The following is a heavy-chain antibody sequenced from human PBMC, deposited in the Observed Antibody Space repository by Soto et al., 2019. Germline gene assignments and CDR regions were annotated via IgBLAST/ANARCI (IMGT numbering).Heavy chain of an antibody. CDR1: GFTFSSYL. V-gene: IGHV3-74*01. J-gene: IGHJ6*02. D-gene: IGHD3-3*01. CDR3: ARGDPRSGYPFGMDV. CDR2: INSDGSST. Sequence: GGSLRLSCAASGFTFSSYLMHWVRQAPGKGLVWVSRINSDGSSTSYADSVKGRFTISRDNAKNTLYLQMNSLRAEDTAVYYCARGDPRSGYPFGMDVWGQGTTVTVSS.